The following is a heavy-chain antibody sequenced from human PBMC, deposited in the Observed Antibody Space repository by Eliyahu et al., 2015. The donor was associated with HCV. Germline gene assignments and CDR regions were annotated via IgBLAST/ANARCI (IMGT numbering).Heavy chain of an antibody. CDR2: IGIGGTA. CDR3: VRGVYGVAGSGTRGFEH. CDR1: GFTFAXYD. J-gene: IGHJ4*02. V-gene: IGHV3-13*01. D-gene: IGHD5/OR15-5a*01. Sequence: EVQLVESGGGLVQPGGSLRLSCEASGFTFAXYDXHWVRQAVGGRLEWVCDIGIGGTAYYLDSVKGRFTISRENAKNSLYLQMNSLRVGDTAVYYCVRGVYGVAGSGTRGFEHWGQGTLVSVSS.